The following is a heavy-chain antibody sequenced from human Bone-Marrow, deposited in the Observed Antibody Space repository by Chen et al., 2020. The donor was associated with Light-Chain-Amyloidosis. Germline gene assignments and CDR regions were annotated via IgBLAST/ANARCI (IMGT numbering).Heavy chain of an antibody. CDR1: GYTFPNYW. D-gene: IGHD5-12*01. CDR3: ARRRDGYNFDY. V-gene: IGHV5-51*01. Sequence: EVQLAQSGPEVKKPGESLKISCKGSGYTFPNYWIGWVRQMPGKGLEWMGVIYPDCSAAGYSPSFEGQVTISADKSITTAYLQWRSLKASDTAMYYCARRRDGYNFDYWGQGTLVTVSS. J-gene: IGHJ4*02. CDR2: IYPDCSAA.